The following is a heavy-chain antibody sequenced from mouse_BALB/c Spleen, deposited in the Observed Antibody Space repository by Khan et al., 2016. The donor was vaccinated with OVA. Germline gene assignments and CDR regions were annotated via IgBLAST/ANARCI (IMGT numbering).Heavy chain of an antibody. Sequence: GSGPGLVAPSQILSITCTVSGFSLTSYGVHWVRQPPGKGLEWMGVIWAGGSTTSNSALMSSLSISKDNSTSQVFLKMNSLQTDDTAMYYCDRLEDIWGQGTTLTVSS. D-gene: IGHD1-3*01. CDR3: DRLEDI. CDR1: GFSLTSYG. V-gene: IGHV2-9*02. J-gene: IGHJ2*01. CDR2: IWAGGST.